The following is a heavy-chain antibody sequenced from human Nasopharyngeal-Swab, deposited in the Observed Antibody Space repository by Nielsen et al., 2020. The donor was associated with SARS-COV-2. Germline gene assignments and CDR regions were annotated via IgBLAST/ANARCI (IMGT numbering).Heavy chain of an antibody. CDR3: ASTPLDSSGYYYSFHY. D-gene: IGHD3-22*01. CDR2: ISYDGSNK. J-gene: IGHJ4*02. CDR1: GFTFSIYT. V-gene: IGHV3-30-3*01. Sequence: GGSLRLSGAASGFTFSIYTMHWVRQAPGKGLEWVAVISYDGSNKYYADSVKGRFTISRDISKNTLYLKMNSLRAEDTAVFYCASTPLDSSGYYYSFHYWGRGTLVTVSS.